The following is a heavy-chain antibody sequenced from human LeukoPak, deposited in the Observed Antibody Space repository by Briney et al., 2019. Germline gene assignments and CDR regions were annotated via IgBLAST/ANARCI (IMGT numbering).Heavy chain of an antibody. Sequence: KPGGSLRLSCAASGFTFSSYSMNWVRQAPGKGLEWVSSISSSSSYIYYADSVKGRFTISRDNAKNSLYLQMNSLRAEDTAVYYCVRARGNYCGGDCYSNYWGQGTLVTVSS. CDR3: VRARGNYCGGDCYSNY. D-gene: IGHD2-21*01. J-gene: IGHJ4*02. V-gene: IGHV3-21*01. CDR1: GFTFSSYS. CDR2: ISSSSSYI.